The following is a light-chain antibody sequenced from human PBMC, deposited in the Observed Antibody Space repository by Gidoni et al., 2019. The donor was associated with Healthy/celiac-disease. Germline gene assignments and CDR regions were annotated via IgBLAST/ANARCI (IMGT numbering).Light chain of an antibody. CDR2: GNR. CDR3: QAYDSSLSGYVV. Sequence: QSVLTQPPSVSGAPGQRVTISCTGSSSNIGAGYDVHCYKQLPGTAPKLLIYGNRNRPSGVPVRFSGSKSGASASLASTGLQADDEADYFCQAYDSSLSGYVVFGVGTKLTVL. V-gene: IGLV1-40*01. J-gene: IGLJ2*01. CDR1: SSNIGAGYD.